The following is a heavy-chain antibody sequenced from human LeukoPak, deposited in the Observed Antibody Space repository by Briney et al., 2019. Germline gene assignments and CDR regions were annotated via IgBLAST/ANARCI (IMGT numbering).Heavy chain of an antibody. Sequence: ASVRVSCKASGYTFTGYDINWVRQATGQGLEWMGWMNPYTGDTGYAQKFQGRVTMTRDASVDTAYMELSGLRSEDTAVYYCTRGSLSGSSRDYWGQGTLVTVSS. V-gene: IGHV1-8*01. CDR3: TRGSLSGSSRDY. CDR2: MNPYTGDT. D-gene: IGHD1-26*01. J-gene: IGHJ4*02. CDR1: GYTFTGYD.